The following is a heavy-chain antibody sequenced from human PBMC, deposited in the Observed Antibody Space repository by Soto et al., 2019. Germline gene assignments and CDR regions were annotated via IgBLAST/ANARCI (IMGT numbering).Heavy chain of an antibody. J-gene: IGHJ3*02. CDR3: ARDLLYSTRSTVRFDI. Sequence: VQLVQSGVEVKKPGASVKVSCKASGYTFTSHGISWGRQAPGQGLEWMGWINTYNGNTKYAQKVQGRVTMTTETSTSKAYMELRSLRSDDTAVYYCARDLLYSTRSTVRFDIWGQGTMLTVSS. V-gene: IGHV1-18*01. D-gene: IGHD6-13*01. CDR1: GYTFTSHG. CDR2: INTYNGNT.